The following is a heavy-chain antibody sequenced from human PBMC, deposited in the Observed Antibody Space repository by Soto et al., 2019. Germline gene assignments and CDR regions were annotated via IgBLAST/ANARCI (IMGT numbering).Heavy chain of an antibody. CDR1: GGSVTSDEDY. J-gene: IGHJ4*02. V-gene: IGHV4-30-4*01. CDR2: ISNSGST. Sequence: SETLSLTCTVSGGSVTSDEDYWTWIRQSPGKGLEWIGYISNSGSTGYNPSLKTRLSMAVDRSKNQFTLRLTSVTAADTAVYFCATESGSTYGYFDHWGQGTQVTVSS. D-gene: IGHD5-18*01. CDR3: ATESGSTYGYFDH.